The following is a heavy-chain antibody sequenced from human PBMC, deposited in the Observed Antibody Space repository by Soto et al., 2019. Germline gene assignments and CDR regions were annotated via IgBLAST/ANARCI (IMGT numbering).Heavy chain of an antibody. J-gene: IGHJ5*02. CDR1: GGSISSGDYY. V-gene: IGHV4-30-4*01. CDR3: DRGIAAAGTGWFDP. CDR2: IYYSGST. D-gene: IGHD6-13*01. Sequence: PSETLSLTCTVSGGSISSGDYYWSWIRQPPGKGLKWIGYIYYSGSTYYNPSLKSRVTISVDTSKNQFSLKLSSVTAAATAVYYCDRGIAAAGTGWFDPWGQGTLVTVSS.